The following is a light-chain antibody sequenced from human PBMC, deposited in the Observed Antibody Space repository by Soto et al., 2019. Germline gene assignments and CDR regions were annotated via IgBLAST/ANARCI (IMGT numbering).Light chain of an antibody. V-gene: IGLV4-60*02. CDR1: SGHNTYI. J-gene: IGLJ3*02. CDR2: LDRSGSY. Sequence: QSVLTQSSSASASLGSSVKLTCILSSGHNTYIIAWHQQQPGKAPRFLMTLDRSGSYNRGSGVPDRFSGSSSGADRYLTISTLQFEDDGDYYWETWYSNTHKVFGGGTKHTVL. CDR3: ETWYSNTHKV.